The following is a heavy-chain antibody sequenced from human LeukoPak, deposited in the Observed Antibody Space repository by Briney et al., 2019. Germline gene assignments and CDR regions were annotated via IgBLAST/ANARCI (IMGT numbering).Heavy chain of an antibody. D-gene: IGHD3/OR15-3a*01. V-gene: IGHV3-74*01. CDR3: AREDSGLDY. J-gene: IGHJ4*02. CDR1: GFTFSTFW. CDR2: IDPDGGGT. Sequence: GGSLRLSCAASGFTFSTFWMHWVRQGPGKDLLWVSRIDPDGGGTTYADSVKGRFTISRDNAKNTLYPQMDSLRADDTAVYYCAREDSGLDYWGQGTLVTVSS.